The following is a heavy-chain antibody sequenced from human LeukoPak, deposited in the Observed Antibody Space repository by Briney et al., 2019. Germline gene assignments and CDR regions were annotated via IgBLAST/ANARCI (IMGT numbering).Heavy chain of an antibody. CDR1: GGAFINYA. V-gene: IGHV1-18*01. D-gene: IGHD6-13*01. CDR3: ARDLGGQLVRGDY. J-gene: IGHJ4*02. CDR2: ISAYNGNT. Sequence: VASVKVSCKASGGAFINYAISWVRQAPGQGLEWMGWISAYNGNTNYAQKLQGRVTMTTDTSTSTAYMELRSLRSDDTAVYYCARDLGGQLVRGDYWGQGTLVTVSS.